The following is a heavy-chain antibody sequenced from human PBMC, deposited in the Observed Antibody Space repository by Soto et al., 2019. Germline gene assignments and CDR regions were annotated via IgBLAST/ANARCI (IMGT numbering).Heavy chain of an antibody. Sequence: KTSETLSLTCTVSGGSISSYYWSWIRQPPGKGLEWIGYIYYSGSTNYNPSLKSRVTISVDTSKNQFSLKLSSVTAADTAVYYCAQSLNIWSQPNWFDPWGQGTLVTVSS. V-gene: IGHV4-59*01. J-gene: IGHJ5*02. CDR2: IYYSGST. CDR3: AQSLNIWSQPNWFDP. D-gene: IGHD2-8*02. CDR1: GGSISSYY.